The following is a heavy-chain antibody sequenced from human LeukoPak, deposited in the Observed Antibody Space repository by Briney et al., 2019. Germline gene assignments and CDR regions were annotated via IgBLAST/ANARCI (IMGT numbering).Heavy chain of an antibody. Sequence: GGSLRLSCAASGFTFSSYGMHWVRQAPGKGLEWVAVIWYDGSNKYYADSVKGRFTISRDNAKNSLYLQMNSLRAEDTAVYYCARDSSIYTNYYYYYDMDVWGQGTPVTVSS. CDR3: ARDSSIYTNYYYYYDMDV. D-gene: IGHD6-13*01. J-gene: IGHJ6*02. V-gene: IGHV3-33*01. CDR1: GFTFSSYG. CDR2: IWYDGSNK.